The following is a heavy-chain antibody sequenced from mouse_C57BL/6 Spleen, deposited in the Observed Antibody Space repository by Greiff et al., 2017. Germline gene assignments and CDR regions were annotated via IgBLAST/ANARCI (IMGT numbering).Heavy chain of an antibody. CDR3: ARSAYYDYLPWLAY. Sequence: QVQLKESGPELVKPGASVKLSCKASGYTFTSSDINWVKQRPGQGLEWIGWIYPRDGSTKYNEKFKGKATLTVDTSSSTAYMELHSLTSEDSAVYFCARSAYYDYLPWLAYWGQGTLVTVSA. D-gene: IGHD2-4*01. CDR1: GYTFTSSD. J-gene: IGHJ3*01. V-gene: IGHV1-85*01. CDR2: IYPRDGST.